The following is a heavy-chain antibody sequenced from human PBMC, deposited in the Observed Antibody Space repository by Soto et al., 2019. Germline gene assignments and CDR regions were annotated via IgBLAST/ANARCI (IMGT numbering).Heavy chain of an antibody. CDR2: INHSGST. CDR1: GGSFSGYY. D-gene: IGHD3-16*02. J-gene: IGHJ4*02. V-gene: IGHV4-34*01. Sequence: QVQLQQWGAGLLKPSETLSLTCAVYGGSFSGYYWGWIRQPPGKGLEWIWEINHSGSTNYNPSLKGRVTIKVDTSKNQFSLKVSSVTAAETAMYYCARGGHDYGWGSYRDLDYWGQGPLVTVSS. CDR3: ARGGHDYGWGSYRDLDY.